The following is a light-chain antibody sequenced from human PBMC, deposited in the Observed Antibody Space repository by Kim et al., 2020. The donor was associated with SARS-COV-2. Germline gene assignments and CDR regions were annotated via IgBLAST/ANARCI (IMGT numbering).Light chain of an antibody. CDR2: GAF. V-gene: IGKV3-15*01. Sequence: SCSPGEAATLSCRAKQGVGSNVAWYQQKPGQAPRLLIYGAFTRATGIPARFSGDWSGTGFTLTISSLQSEDFAVYYCQQYNNGPYTFGQGTKLEI. CDR3: QQYNNGPYT. CDR1: QGVGSN. J-gene: IGKJ2*01.